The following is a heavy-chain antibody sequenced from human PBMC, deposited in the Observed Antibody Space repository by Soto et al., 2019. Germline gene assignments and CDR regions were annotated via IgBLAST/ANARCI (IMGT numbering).Heavy chain of an antibody. J-gene: IGHJ5*02. CDR2: IYYSGST. Sequence: SETLSLTCTVSGGSISSYYWSWIRQPPGKGLEWIGYIYYSGSTNYNPSLKSRVTISVDTSKNQFSLKLSSVTAADTAVYYCARGASLNDYGDSDNWFDPWGQGTLVTVSS. D-gene: IGHD4-17*01. CDR3: ARGASLNDYGDSDNWFDP. V-gene: IGHV4-59*01. CDR1: GGSISSYY.